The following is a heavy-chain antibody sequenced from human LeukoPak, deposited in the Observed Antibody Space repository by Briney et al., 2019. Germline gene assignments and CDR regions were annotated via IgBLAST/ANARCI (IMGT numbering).Heavy chain of an antibody. CDR2: ISGSGGST. Sequence: PGGSLRLSCAASGFTFSSYAMSWVRQAPGKGLEWVSAISGSGGSTYYADSVKGRFTISRDNAKNSLYLQMNSLRAEDTAVYYCARKTVVGSYFDYWGRGTPVTVSS. J-gene: IGHJ4*02. V-gene: IGHV3-23*01. D-gene: IGHD4-23*01. CDR3: ARKTVVGSYFDY. CDR1: GFTFSSYA.